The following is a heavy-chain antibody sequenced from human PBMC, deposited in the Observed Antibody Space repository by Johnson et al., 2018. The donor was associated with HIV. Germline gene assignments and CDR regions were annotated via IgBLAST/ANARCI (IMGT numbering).Heavy chain of an antibody. CDR1: GFAFRTYW. Sequence: VQLVESGGGVVRPGGSLRLSCAASGFAFRTYWMVWVRQVPGKRPVWVARIYNDGSRTNYAGSVRGRFTIPRDNAKYTVDLQMNSLRVEDTAVYYCAKVDCGGDTCAGYDPFDLWGQGTLVTVSS. J-gene: IGHJ3*01. D-gene: IGHD2-21*01. V-gene: IGHV3-74*02. CDR2: IYNDGSRT. CDR3: AKVDCGGDTCAGYDPFDL.